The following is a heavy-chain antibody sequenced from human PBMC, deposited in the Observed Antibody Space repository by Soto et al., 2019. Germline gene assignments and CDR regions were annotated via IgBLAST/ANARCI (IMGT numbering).Heavy chain of an antibody. CDR3: ARVPGGGSGSPSTFDY. CDR1: GFTFSSYS. CDR2: ISSSSSYI. J-gene: IGHJ4*02. V-gene: IGHV3-21*01. Sequence: PGGSLRLSCAASGFTFSSYSMNWVRQAPGKGLEWVSSISSSSSYIYYADSVKGRFTISRDNAKNSLYLQMNNLRAEDTAVYYCARVPGGGSGSPSTFDYWGQGTLVTVSS. D-gene: IGHD3-10*01.